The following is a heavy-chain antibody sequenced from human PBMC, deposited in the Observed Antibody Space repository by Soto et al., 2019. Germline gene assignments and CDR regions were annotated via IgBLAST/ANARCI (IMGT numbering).Heavy chain of an antibody. CDR3: EGAVGCVFDS. J-gene: IGHJ4*02. D-gene: IGHD6-19*01. CDR2: ISSSPNTI. Sequence: QVQVVESGGGLVKPGGSLRLSCAATGFTFSDYYMRWIRQAPGKGLYWVSYISSSPNTIYYAVSVKGRFIISRDNAKDSLYLQINSLRAEATAVYYCEGAVGCVFDSWGQGNLVTVSS. CDR1: GFTFSDYY. V-gene: IGHV3-11*01.